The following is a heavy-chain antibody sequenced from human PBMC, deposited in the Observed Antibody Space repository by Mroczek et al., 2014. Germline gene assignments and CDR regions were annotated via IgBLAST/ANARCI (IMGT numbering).Heavy chain of an antibody. V-gene: IGHV4-34*01. D-gene: IGHD6-13*01. CDR3: ARVGYSSSWYDEDVRVNDY. Sequence: QVQLQQWGAGLLKPSETLSLTCAVYGGSFSGYYWSWIRQPPGKGLEWIGEINHSGSTNYNPSLKSRVTISVDTSKNQFSLKLSSVTAADTAVYYCARVGYSSSWYDEDVRVNDYWGPGNPGHRLL. CDR2: INHSGST. J-gene: IGHJ4*02. CDR1: GGSFSGYY.